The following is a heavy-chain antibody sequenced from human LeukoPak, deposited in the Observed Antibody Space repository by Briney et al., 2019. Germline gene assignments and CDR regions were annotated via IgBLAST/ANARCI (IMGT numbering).Heavy chain of an antibody. J-gene: IGHJ3*01. D-gene: IGHD1-26*01. V-gene: IGHV3-30*18. CDR1: GFTFSSYG. CDR3: AKGRSGSHV. CDR2: ISYDGSNK. Sequence: GGSLRLSCAASGFTFSSYGMHWVRQAPGKGLEWVAVISYDGSNKYYADSVKGRFTISRDNSKNTLYLQMNSLRAEGTAVYYCAKGRSGSHVWGQGTMVSVSS.